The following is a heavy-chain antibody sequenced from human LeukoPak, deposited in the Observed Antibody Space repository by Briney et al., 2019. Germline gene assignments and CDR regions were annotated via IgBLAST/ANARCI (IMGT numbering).Heavy chain of an antibody. D-gene: IGHD3-10*01. CDR3: ARYCGSENYCISY. Sequence: SETLSLTCAVYGASFSVNNWIWIRQPPGKGLEWIGEINHSGTITYKPSLKSRLTISAATSKNQFSLKLSSVTAADTAVYYCARYCGSENYCISYWGQGTLVTVSS. V-gene: IGHV4-34*01. CDR2: INHSGTI. CDR1: GASFSVNN. J-gene: IGHJ4*01.